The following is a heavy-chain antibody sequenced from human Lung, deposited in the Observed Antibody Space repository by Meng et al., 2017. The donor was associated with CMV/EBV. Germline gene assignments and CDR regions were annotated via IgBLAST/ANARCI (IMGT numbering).Heavy chain of an antibody. J-gene: IGHJ4*02. CDR2: MYHSGTT. V-gene: IGHV4-4*02. D-gene: IGHD5-24*01. CDR3: ATQESRDGHNPY. CDR1: GGSISSSYW. Sequence: QVPVQGSGPGLVKPSGTLSLTCVGAGGSISSSYWWTWVRQSPGKGLEWIREMYHSGTTNYNPSLKSRVTISMGKSNNQLSLKLNSVTAADTAVYYCATQESRDGHNPYWGQGTLVTVSS.